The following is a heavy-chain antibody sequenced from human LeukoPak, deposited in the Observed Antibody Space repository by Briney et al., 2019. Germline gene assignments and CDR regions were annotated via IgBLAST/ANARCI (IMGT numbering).Heavy chain of an antibody. J-gene: IGHJ4*02. CDR1: GFTFSSYA. CDR3: ARTDYGDYASCFDY. D-gene: IGHD4-17*01. CDR2: ISYDGSNK. Sequence: PGGSLRLSCAASGFTFSSYAMHWVRQAPGKGLEWVAVISYDGSNKYYADSVKGRFTISRDNSKNTLYLQMNSLRAEDTAVYYCARTDYGDYASCFDYWGQGTLVTVSS. V-gene: IGHV3-30-3*01.